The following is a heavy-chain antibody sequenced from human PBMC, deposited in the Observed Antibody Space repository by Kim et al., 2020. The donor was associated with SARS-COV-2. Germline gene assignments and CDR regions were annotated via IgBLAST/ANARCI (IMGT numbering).Heavy chain of an antibody. CDR3: ATGYSSSWYGDAFDI. V-gene: IGHV4-59*13. CDR2: IYYSGST. CDR1: GGSISSYY. D-gene: IGHD6-13*01. J-gene: IGHJ3*02. Sequence: SETLSLTCTVSGGSISSYYWSWIRQPPGKGLEWIGYIYYSGSTNYNPSLKSRVTISVDTSKNQFSLKLSSVTAADTAVYYCATGYSSSWYGDAFDIWGQGTMVTVSS.